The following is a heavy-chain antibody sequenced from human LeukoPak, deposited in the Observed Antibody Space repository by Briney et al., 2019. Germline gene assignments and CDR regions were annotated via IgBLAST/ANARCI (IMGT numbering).Heavy chain of an antibody. V-gene: IGHV1-18*01. D-gene: IGHD6-6*01. CDR2: ISAYNGNT. J-gene: IGHJ4*02. CDR1: GYTFTSYG. Sequence: ASVKVSCKASGYTFTSYGISWVRQAPGQGLEWMGWISAYNGNTNYAQKLQGRVTMTTDTSTSTAYMELRSLRSDDTAVYYCAIDEAARRSFDYWGQGTLVTVSS. CDR3: AIDEAARRSFDY.